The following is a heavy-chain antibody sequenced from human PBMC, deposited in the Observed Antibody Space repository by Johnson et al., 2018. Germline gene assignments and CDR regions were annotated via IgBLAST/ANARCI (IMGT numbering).Heavy chain of an antibody. V-gene: IGHV4-34*01. D-gene: IGHD4-11*01. CDR1: GGSFSDYY. CDR2: FDHSGST. J-gene: IGHJ6*02. Sequence: EQLRQGGAGLLKDSEPMALRCAVSGGSFSDYYWSWIRQSPGKGLEWIGEFDHSGSTNHNPSLKSRVTIPVDTSKNQCSLKWTPVTASDTAVYYCARGDYSNYYYYYGMDVWGQGTTVTVSS. CDR3: ARGDYSNYYYYYGMDV.